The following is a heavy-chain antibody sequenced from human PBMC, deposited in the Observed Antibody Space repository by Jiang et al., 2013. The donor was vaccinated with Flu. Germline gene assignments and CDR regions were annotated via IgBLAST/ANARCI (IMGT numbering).Heavy chain of an antibody. D-gene: IGHD5-24*01. V-gene: IGHV3-23*01. J-gene: IGHJ4*02. CDR3: ARDGYNWIPFDY. Sequence: GLVQPGGSLRLSCAASGFMLNSYAMSWVRQAPGKGLEWVSSISGTGATTHYADSVKGRFTISRDNSKNTLYLQMDSLTAEDTALYYCARDGYNWIPFDYWGQGTLATVSS. CDR1: GFMLNSYA. CDR2: ISGTGATT.